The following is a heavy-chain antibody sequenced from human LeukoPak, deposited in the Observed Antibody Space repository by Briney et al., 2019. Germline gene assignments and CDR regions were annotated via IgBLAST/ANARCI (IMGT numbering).Heavy chain of an antibody. CDR2: IYSGGST. CDR3: ARAPGITMVRGVSYGMDV. J-gene: IGHJ6*02. Sequence: PGGSLRPSCAASGFTFSSNYMSWVRQAPGKGLEWVSVIYSGGSTYYADSVKGRFTISRDNSKNTLYLQMNSLRAEDTAVYYCARAPGITMVRGVSYGMDVWGQGTTVTVSS. D-gene: IGHD3-10*01. CDR1: GFTFSSNY. V-gene: IGHV3-66*01.